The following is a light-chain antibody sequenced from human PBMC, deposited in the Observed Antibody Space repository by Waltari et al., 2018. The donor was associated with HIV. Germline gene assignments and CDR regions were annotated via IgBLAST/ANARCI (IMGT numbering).Light chain of an antibody. J-gene: IGLJ3*02. V-gene: IGLV1-47*01. CDR3: AAWDDSLSGLWV. CDR1: SSNFGSNL. CDR2: KNN. Sequence: QPVLTQPPSASGTPGQRVTISCSGSSSNFGSNLVYWYQHFPVTAPKLLNYKNNQRPSGVPDRFSGSKSGTSASLAISGLRSEDEADYYCAAWDDSLSGLWVFGGGTKLTVL.